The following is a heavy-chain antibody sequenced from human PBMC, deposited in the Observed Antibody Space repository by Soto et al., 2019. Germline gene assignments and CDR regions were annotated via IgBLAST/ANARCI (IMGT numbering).Heavy chain of an antibody. CDR2: IGTAGDT. J-gene: IGHJ4*02. CDR1: GFTFSSYD. Sequence: EVQLVESGGGLVQPGGSLRLSCAASGFTFSSYDMHWVRQATGKGLEWVSAIGTAGDTYYPGSVKGRFTISRENAKNSLYLQMNSLRAGDTAVYYCARAGYSRSWYDTTTFYYWGQGTLVTVSS. CDR3: ARAGYSRSWYDTTTFYY. V-gene: IGHV3-13*01. D-gene: IGHD6-13*01.